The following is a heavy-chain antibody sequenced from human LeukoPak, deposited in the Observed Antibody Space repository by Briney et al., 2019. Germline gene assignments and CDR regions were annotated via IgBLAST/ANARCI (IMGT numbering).Heavy chain of an antibody. D-gene: IGHD3-22*01. V-gene: IGHV3-48*01. CDR3: ARGSTYYDSSGQVPFDY. J-gene: IGHJ4*02. CDR2: ISGSSSTI. CDR1: GFTFSSYW. Sequence: GGSLRLSCAASGFTFSSYWMSWVRQAPGKGLEWGSYISGSSSTIYYADSVKGRFTISRDNGKNTLYLQMNSLRAEDTAVYYCARGSTYYDSSGQVPFDYWGQGTLVTVSS.